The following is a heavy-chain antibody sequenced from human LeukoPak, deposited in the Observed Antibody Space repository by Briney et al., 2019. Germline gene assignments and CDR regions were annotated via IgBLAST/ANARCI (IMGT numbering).Heavy chain of an antibody. CDR2: ISNTGSDT. CDR1: GFTFSNYA. Sequence: GGSLRLSCAASGFTFSNYAMSWVRQAPGKGLEWVSTISNTGSDTYYADSVKGRFTISRDNSENALYLQMNNLRAEDTAIHYCAKVPYSDYGSGRPPFMDVWGQGTTVAVSS. CDR3: AKVPYSDYGSGRPPFMDV. J-gene: IGHJ6*02. D-gene: IGHD3-10*01. V-gene: IGHV3-23*01.